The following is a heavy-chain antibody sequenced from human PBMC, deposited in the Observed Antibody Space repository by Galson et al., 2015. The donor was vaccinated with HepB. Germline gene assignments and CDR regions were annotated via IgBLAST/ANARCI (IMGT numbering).Heavy chain of an antibody. D-gene: IGHD6-6*01. CDR2: ISSDGSNK. J-gene: IGHJ3*02. Sequence: SLRLSCAASGFTFSTYALHWVRQAPGKGLEWVAVISSDGSNKYYADSVKGRFTISRDNPKNTLHLQMNSLRPEDTAVYYCVTSASYSSSSAHDAFDIWGQGTMVTVSS. CDR1: GFTFSTYA. V-gene: IGHV3-30-3*01. CDR3: VTSASYSSSSAHDAFDI.